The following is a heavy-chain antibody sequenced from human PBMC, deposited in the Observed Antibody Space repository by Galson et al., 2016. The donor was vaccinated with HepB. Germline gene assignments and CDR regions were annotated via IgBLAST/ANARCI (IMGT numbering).Heavy chain of an antibody. Sequence: SLRLSCAASGFTFSDYYMSWIRQAPGKGLEWVANINEDGSEKSSVDSMKGRFTISRDNAKNSMYLQMNTLRAEDTAVYYCARKGDERGNYYYDYIDMDVWGQGTTVTVSS. J-gene: IGHJ6*02. CDR3: ARKGDERGNYYYDYIDMDV. D-gene: IGHD3-16*01. CDR1: GFTFSDYY. V-gene: IGHV3-7*03. CDR2: INEDGSEK.